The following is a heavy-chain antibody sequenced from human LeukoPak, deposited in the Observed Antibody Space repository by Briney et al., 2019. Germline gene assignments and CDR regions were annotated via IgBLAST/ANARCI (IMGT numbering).Heavy chain of an antibody. D-gene: IGHD2-21*02. J-gene: IGHJ4*02. CDR3: ARAYCGGDCYSEGYYFDY. CDR2: INPSGGST. Sequence: GASVKVSCKASGYTFTSYYMHWVRQAPGQGLEWMGIINPSGGSTSYAQKFQGRVTMTRDTSTSTVYMELSSLRSEDTAVYYCARAYCGGDCYSEGYYFDYWGQGTLVTVSS. V-gene: IGHV1-46*01. CDR1: GYTFTSYY.